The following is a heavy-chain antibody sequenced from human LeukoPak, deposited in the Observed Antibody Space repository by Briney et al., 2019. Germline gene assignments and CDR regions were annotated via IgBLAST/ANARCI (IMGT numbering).Heavy chain of an antibody. CDR2: IDTNTGNP. J-gene: IGHJ6*02. V-gene: IGHV7-4-1*02. Sequence: ASVKVSCKASGYTFTSYGMNWVRQAPGQGLEWMGWIDTNTGNPTYAQGFTGRFVFSLDTSVSTAFLQISSLKAEDTALYYCARDKGTGENYYYYGMDVWGQGTTVTVSS. CDR1: GYTFTSYG. CDR3: ARDKGTGENYYYYGMDV.